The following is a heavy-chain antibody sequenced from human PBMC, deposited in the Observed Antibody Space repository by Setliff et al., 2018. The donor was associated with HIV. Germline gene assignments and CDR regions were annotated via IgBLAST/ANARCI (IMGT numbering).Heavy chain of an antibody. J-gene: IGHJ4*02. V-gene: IGHV3-7*01. CDR3: AGSRGYFVQAG. CDR1: GFPFTNYW. CDR2: IKTDGGEK. Sequence: PGGSLRLSCAASGFPFTNYWMNWVRQAPGKGLEWVANIKTDGGEKYYVDSVRGRFTISRDNAKNSLYLQMNSLRAEDTAVYYCAGSRGYFVQAGWGQGTLVTVSS. D-gene: IGHD3-22*01.